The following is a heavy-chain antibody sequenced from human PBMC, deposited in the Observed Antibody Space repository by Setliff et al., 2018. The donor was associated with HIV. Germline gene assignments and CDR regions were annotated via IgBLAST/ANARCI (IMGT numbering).Heavy chain of an antibody. CDR2: SYRSGST. CDR3: TRRDNSVSGYYTDHAFDI. V-gene: IGHV4-4*02. D-gene: IGHD3-22*01. J-gene: IGHJ3*02. Sequence: SETLSLTCALSGDSVTSSSWWSWVRQPPGKGLEWIGESYRSGSTNYNPSLKSRVTISLDKSKNQFSLKVNSVTAADTAVYYCTRRDNSVSGYYTDHAFDIWGQGTLVTVSS. CDR1: GDSVTSSSW.